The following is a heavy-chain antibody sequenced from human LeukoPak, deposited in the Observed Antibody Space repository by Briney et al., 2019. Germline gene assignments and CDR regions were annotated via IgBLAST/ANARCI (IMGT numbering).Heavy chain of an antibody. CDR1: GGSISLSSYY. J-gene: IGHJ4*02. CDR3: ARSFYDSSGYYPLFDY. CDR2: IYNNGIT. D-gene: IGHD3-22*01. V-gene: IGHV4-39*07. Sequence: SETLSLTCTVSGGSISLSSYYWGWIRQPPGKGLEWIGNIYNNGITHYSPSLKSRVTISVDSSKNQFSLKLSSVTAADTAVYYCARSFYDSSGYYPLFDYWGQGTLVTVSS.